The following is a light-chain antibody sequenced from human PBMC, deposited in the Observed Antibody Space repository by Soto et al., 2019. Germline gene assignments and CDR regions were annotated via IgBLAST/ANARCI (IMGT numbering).Light chain of an antibody. J-gene: IGKJ3*01. Sequence: DIQMTQSPSSLSASVGDRVTITCQASHDITSYLNWYQHKPGKAPNLLIYDASILEAGVPSRFSGSGSGTHFTFTISSLQPEDVETYYCQKCDYLPIFGPGTTVDFK. V-gene: IGKV1-33*01. CDR1: HDITSY. CDR2: DAS. CDR3: QKCDYLPI.